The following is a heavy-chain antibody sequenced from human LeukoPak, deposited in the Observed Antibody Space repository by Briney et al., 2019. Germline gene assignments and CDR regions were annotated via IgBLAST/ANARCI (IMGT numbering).Heavy chain of an antibody. J-gene: IGHJ4*02. Sequence: PSETLSLTCTVSGGSISSSSYYWGWIRQPPGKGLEWIGSIYYSGSTYYNPSLKSRVTISVDTSKNQFSLKLSSVTAADTAVYYCASSRGSYYFDYWGQGTLVNVSS. CDR1: GGSISSSSYY. CDR2: IYYSGST. D-gene: IGHD3-16*01. V-gene: IGHV4-39*07. CDR3: ASSRGSYYFDY.